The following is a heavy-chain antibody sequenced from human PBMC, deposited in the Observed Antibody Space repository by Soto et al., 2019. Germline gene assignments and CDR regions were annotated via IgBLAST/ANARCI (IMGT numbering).Heavy chain of an antibody. CDR3: ASRDPGTSVDY. CDR1: GCSFTSNNW. CDR2: SYRTGST. J-gene: IGHJ4*02. Sequence: PXETLSLTCAVSGCSFTSNNWWTWVRQPPGQGLEWIGESYRTGSTNYNPSLKSRVTISLDKSENQFSLKVTSLTAADTAVYYCASRDPGTSVDYWGQGTLVTVSS. D-gene: IGHD1-7*01. V-gene: IGHV4-4*02.